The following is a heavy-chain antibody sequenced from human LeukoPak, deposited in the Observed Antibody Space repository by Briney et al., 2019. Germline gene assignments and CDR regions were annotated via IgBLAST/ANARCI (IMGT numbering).Heavy chain of an antibody. Sequence: SETLSLTCTVSGGSISSGDYYWSWIRQPPGKGLEWIGYIYYSGSTYYNPSLKGRVTISVDTSKNQFSLKLSSVTAADTAVYYCARGYYYDSSGYPTPWYWGQGTLVTVSS. D-gene: IGHD3-22*01. J-gene: IGHJ4*02. CDR2: IYYSGST. V-gene: IGHV4-30-4*08. CDR1: GGSISSGDYY. CDR3: ARGYYYDSSGYPTPWY.